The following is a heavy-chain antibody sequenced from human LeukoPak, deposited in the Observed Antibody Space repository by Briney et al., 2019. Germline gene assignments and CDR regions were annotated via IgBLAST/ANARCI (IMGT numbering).Heavy chain of an antibody. J-gene: IGHJ6*02. D-gene: IGHD3-10*01. Sequence: GESLKISCKASGYSFTSHWITWVRQMPGKGLEWMGRIDPSDSYTNYSPSFQGHVTISADKSISTAYLQWSSLEASDTAMYYCASPYYGSGSYKYYYGMDVWGQGTTVTVSS. CDR3: ASPYYGSGSYKYYYGMDV. V-gene: IGHV5-10-1*01. CDR1: GYSFTSHW. CDR2: IDPSDSYT.